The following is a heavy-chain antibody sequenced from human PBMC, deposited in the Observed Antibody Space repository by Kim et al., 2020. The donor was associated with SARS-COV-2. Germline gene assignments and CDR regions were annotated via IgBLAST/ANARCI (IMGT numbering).Heavy chain of an antibody. J-gene: IGHJ6*02. Sequence: GGSLRLSCAASGFTFSSYGMHWVRQAPGKGLEWVAVIWYDGSNKYYADSVKGRFTISRDNSKNTLYLQMNSLRAEDTAVYYCARGEDFWSGYPWEYYGMDVWGQGTTVTVSS. CDR2: IWYDGSNK. V-gene: IGHV3-33*01. CDR3: ARGEDFWSGYPWEYYGMDV. D-gene: IGHD3-3*01. CDR1: GFTFSSYG.